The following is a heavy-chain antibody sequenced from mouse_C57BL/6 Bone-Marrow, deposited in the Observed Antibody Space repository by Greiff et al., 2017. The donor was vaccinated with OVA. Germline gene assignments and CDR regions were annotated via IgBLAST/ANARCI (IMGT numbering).Heavy chain of an antibody. D-gene: IGHD2-5*01. V-gene: IGHV1-15*01. J-gene: IGHJ4*01. Sequence: QVQLQQSGAELVRPGASVTLSCKASGYTFTDYEMHWVKQTPVHGLEWIGAIDPETGGTAYNQKFKGKAILTADKSSSTAYMELRSLTSEDSAVYYCTRGYSNYYAMDYLGQGTSVTVSS. CDR3: TRGYSNYYAMDY. CDR1: GYTFTDYE. CDR2: IDPETGGT.